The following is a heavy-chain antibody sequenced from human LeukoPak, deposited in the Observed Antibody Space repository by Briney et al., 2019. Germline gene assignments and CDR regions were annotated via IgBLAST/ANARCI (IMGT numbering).Heavy chain of an antibody. D-gene: IGHD3-10*01. CDR1: GFTFSDYE. J-gene: IGHJ4*02. CDR2: ISSRSSTI. CDR3: VSSVGY. Sequence: GGSLRLSCAASGFTFSDYEMNWVRQAPGKGLEWVSYISSRSSTIYYRDSVKGRFTISRNDAKNSLYLQMNSLRAEDTVLYYCVSSVGYWGQGALVTVSS. V-gene: IGHV3-48*03.